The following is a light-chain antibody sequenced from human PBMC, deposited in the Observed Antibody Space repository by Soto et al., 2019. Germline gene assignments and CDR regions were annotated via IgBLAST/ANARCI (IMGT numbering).Light chain of an antibody. CDR3: MQGVHWPPFT. V-gene: IGKV2-30*01. CDR1: QSLGYSDGNIY. Sequence: DVVLTPSPLSLPVTLGQPASISCRSSQSLGYSDGNIYLNWFQQRPGQSPRRLIYRVSKRDSGVPYRFSGNGSGTDFTLKIRRVEAEDVGVYYCMQGVHWPPFTFGPGTKVDIK. CDR2: RVS. J-gene: IGKJ3*01.